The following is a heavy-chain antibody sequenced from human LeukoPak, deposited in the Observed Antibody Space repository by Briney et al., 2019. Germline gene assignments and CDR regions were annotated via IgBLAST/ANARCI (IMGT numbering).Heavy chain of an antibody. Sequence: GGSLRLSCASSGFTFINAWMSGVRQAPGKGVEWVGRIKSKSGGWTTDYGAPFKSIFTISRDDSQNTLYLQTKSLQTEDTSVYYCTTDASTYCSNSKCYSAGNFDYWGQGTLVTVSS. CDR2: IKSKSGGWTT. J-gene: IGHJ4*02. CDR1: GFTFINAW. V-gene: IGHV3-15*01. D-gene: IGHD2-8*01. CDR3: TTDASTYCSNSKCYSAGNFDY.